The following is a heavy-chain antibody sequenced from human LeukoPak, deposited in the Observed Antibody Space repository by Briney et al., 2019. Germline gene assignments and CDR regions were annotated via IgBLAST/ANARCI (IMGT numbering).Heavy chain of an antibody. CDR3: ARAGGRSWFDP. CDR1: GYTFTGYY. V-gene: IGHV1-2*02. Sequence: ASVKVSCKASGYTFTGYYINWVRQAPGQGLEWMGWINPNSGGTNYAQKFQGRVTMTTDTSMSTAYMGLSRLTSDDTAVYYCARAGGRSWFDPWGQGTLVTVSS. CDR2: INPNSGGT. J-gene: IGHJ5*02.